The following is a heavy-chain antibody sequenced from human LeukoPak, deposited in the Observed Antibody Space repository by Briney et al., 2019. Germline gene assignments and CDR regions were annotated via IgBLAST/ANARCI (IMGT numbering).Heavy chain of an antibody. Sequence: PSETLSLTCTVSGGSISSYYWSWIRQPPGKGLEWIGRIYTSRSTNYNPSLKSRVTISVDTSKNQFSLKLSSVTAADTAVYYCARVAPWKGFGYSSSWPDDYWGQGTLVTVSS. D-gene: IGHD6-13*01. CDR1: GGSISSYY. J-gene: IGHJ4*02. V-gene: IGHV4-4*08. CDR3: ARVAPWKGFGYSSSWPDDY. CDR2: IYTSRST.